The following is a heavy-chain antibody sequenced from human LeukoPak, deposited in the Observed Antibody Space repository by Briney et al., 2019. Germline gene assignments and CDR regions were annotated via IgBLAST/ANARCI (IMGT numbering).Heavy chain of an antibody. D-gene: IGHD3-10*01. V-gene: IGHV3-30-3*01. CDR3: ARGSGSPYYYYYGMDV. J-gene: IGHJ6*02. CDR1: GFTFSSYA. CDR2: ISYDGSNK. Sequence: GGSLRLSCAASGFTFSSYAMHWVRQAPGKGLEWVAVISYDGSNKYYADSVKGRFTISRDNSKNTLYLQMNSLRAEDTAVYYCARGSGSPYYYYYGMDVWGQGTTVTVSS.